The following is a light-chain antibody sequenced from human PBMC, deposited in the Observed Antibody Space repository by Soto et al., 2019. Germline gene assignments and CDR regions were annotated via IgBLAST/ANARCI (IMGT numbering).Light chain of an antibody. CDR1: QSVSSN. Sequence: EIVMTQSPATLSVSPGERATLSCRASQSVSSNLAWYQQKPGQAPRLLIYGASTRATGIPARFSGSGSGTEFTLTISSLQSEDFAAYCCPQYNNWPYTFGQGTKLEIK. CDR2: GAS. V-gene: IGKV3-15*01. J-gene: IGKJ2*01. CDR3: PQYNNWPYT.